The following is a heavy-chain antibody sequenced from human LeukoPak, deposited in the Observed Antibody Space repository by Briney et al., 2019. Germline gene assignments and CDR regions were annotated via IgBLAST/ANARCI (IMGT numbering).Heavy chain of an antibody. J-gene: IGHJ4*02. Sequence: GGSLRLSCVASGFSFIAYGMHWVRQAPGKGLEWVAFIWFDGSNKYYADSVRGRFTISRDNAKNSLYLQMNSLRAEDTAVYYCARARPYYYDSSGYSDDYWGQGTLVTVSS. CDR3: ARARPYYYDSSGYSDDY. D-gene: IGHD3-22*01. CDR1: GFSFIAYG. V-gene: IGHV3-33*01. CDR2: IWFDGSNK.